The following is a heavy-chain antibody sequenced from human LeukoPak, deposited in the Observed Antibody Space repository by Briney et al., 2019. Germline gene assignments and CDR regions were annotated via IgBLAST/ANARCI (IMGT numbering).Heavy chain of an antibody. Sequence: ASVKVSCKASGYTFTSYGISWVRQAPGQGLEWMGWISAYNGNTNYAQKFQGRVTMTRDTSTSTVYMELSSLRSEDTAVYYCARGRTYYYDSSGQGAFDIWGQGTMVTVSS. CDR2: ISAYNGNT. V-gene: IGHV1-18*01. D-gene: IGHD3-22*01. CDR3: ARGRTYYYDSSGQGAFDI. CDR1: GYTFTSYG. J-gene: IGHJ3*02.